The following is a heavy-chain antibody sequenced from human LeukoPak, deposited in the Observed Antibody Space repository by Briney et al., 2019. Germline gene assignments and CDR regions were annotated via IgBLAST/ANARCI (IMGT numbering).Heavy chain of an antibody. CDR2: IYYSGST. Sequence: TLSLTCTFSGGSNSSGGYYCSCMRQPPQKGLEWIGYIYYSGSTYYNPSLKSRVTISVDTSKNQFSLKLSSVTAADTAVYYCARGFLGVPRNWYFDLWGRGTLVTVSS. CDR1: GGSNSSGGYY. CDR3: ARGFLGVPRNWYFDL. J-gene: IGHJ2*01. D-gene: IGHD1-26*01. V-gene: IGHV4-31*03.